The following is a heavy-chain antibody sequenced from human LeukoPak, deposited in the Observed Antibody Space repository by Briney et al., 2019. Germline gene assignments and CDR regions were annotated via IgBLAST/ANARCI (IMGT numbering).Heavy chain of an antibody. CDR2: IYYSGST. D-gene: IGHD4-17*01. CDR3: ARRYGYRYYFDY. V-gene: IGHV4-30-2*03. CDR1: GGSISSGGYS. J-gene: IGHJ4*02. Sequence: PSETLSLTCAVSGGSISSGGYSWSWIRQPPGKGLEWIGSIYYSGSTYYNPSLKSRVTISVDTSKNQFSLKLSSVAAADTAVYYCARRYGYRYYFDYWGQGTLVTVSS.